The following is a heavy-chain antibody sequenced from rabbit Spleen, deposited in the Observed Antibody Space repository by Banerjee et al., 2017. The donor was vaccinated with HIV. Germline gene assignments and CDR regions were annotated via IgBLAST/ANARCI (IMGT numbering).Heavy chain of an antibody. CDR2: IYAGSSGFT. J-gene: IGHJ6*01. V-gene: IGHV1S40*01. CDR1: GFSFSGSYY. Sequence: QSLEESGGDLVKPGGTLTLTCTASGFSFSGSYYMCWVRQAPGKGLEWIACIYAGSSGFTYFASWAKGRFTISKTSSTTVTLQMTSLTAADTATYFCARDTSSSFSSYGMDLWGQGTLVTVS. CDR3: ARDTSSSFSSYGMDL. D-gene: IGHD1-1*01.